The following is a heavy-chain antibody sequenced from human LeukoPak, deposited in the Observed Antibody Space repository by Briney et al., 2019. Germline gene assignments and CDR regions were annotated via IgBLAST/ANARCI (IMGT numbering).Heavy chain of an antibody. Sequence: PGGSLRLSCAASGFTFSRYWMHWVRQAPGKRLLWVSRINSDGSSTYYADSVKGRFTTSRHNAKNALHLQMNSLTAEDTAVYYCVLDLFSSFAFDIWGQGTMVTVSS. CDR1: GFTFSRYW. J-gene: IGHJ3*02. CDR2: INSDGSST. D-gene: IGHD3/OR15-3a*01. V-gene: IGHV3-74*01. CDR3: VLDLFSSFAFDI.